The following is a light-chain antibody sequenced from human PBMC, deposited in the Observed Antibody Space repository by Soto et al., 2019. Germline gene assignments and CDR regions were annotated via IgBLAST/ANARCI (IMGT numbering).Light chain of an antibody. CDR2: WAS. Sequence: DIVMTQSPDSLAVSLGERATINCKSSQSVFYSPKNKNYLAWYQQKPGQPPKLLIYWASTRESGVPDRFSGSGSGTDFTLTIRSLQAEDVAVYYCQQYYATPLTFGPGTKVDIK. CDR3: QQYYATPLT. V-gene: IGKV4-1*01. CDR1: QSVFYSPKNKNY. J-gene: IGKJ3*01.